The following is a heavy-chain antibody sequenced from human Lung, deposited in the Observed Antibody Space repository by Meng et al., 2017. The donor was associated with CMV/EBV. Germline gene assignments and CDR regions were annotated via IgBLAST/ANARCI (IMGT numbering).Heavy chain of an antibody. CDR3: ATGSGDFDH. Sequence: QVHLQESGPGLVKPSETLSLTCSVSGVSISGFYWSWIRQPAGKGLEWIGRIYINGDTNYNPSLKSRVTISKDTSKNQISLRLTSVTAADTAIYYCATGSGDFDHWGRGTQVTVSS. CDR1: GVSISGFY. V-gene: IGHV4-4*07. J-gene: IGHJ4*02. CDR2: IYINGDT. D-gene: IGHD1-26*01.